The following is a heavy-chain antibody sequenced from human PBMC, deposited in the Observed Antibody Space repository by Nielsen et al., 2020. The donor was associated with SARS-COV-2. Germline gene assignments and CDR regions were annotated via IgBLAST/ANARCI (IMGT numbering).Heavy chain of an antibody. D-gene: IGHD2-2*01. CDR3: ARGDIAVVPAATFRGDDAFDI. CDR2: IYYSGNV. J-gene: IGHJ3*02. Sequence: SQTLSLTCTVSGGSLSSRNYYWGWIRQPPGKGLEWIGTIYYSGNVSYNPSLRSRVTISVDTSKKHFSLKLTSVTAADTAVYFCARGDIAVVPAATFRGDDAFDIWGQGTMVRVSS. CDR1: GGSLSSRNYY. V-gene: IGHV4-39*02.